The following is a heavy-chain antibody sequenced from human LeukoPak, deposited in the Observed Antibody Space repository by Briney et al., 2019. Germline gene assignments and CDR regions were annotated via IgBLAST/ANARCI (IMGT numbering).Heavy chain of an antibody. CDR3: ARERPGYCSGGSCYGGGYDP. D-gene: IGHD2-15*01. V-gene: IGHV3-48*03. CDR1: GFTFSSHE. CDR2: ISSSGSTI. J-gene: IGHJ5*02. Sequence: PGGSLRLSCAASGFTFSSHEMNWVRQAPGKGLEWVSYISSSGSTIYYADSVKGRFTISRDNARNSLYLQMNSLRAEDTAVYYWARERPGYCSGGSCYGGGYDPWGQGTLVTVSS.